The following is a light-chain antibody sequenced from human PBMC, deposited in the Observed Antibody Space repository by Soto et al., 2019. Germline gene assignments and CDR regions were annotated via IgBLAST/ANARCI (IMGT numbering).Light chain of an antibody. J-gene: IGKJ4*02. CDR3: QHYRTS. CDR2: GAS. Sequence: EIVLTQSPGTLSLSPGERATLSCRASQSVSSSYLAWYQQKPGEAPRQLVYGASSRATGIPDQFSGSGSGTDFPLTITRLEPEDFAVYYCQHYRTSFGGGTRVEIK. V-gene: IGKV3-20*01. CDR1: QSVSSSY.